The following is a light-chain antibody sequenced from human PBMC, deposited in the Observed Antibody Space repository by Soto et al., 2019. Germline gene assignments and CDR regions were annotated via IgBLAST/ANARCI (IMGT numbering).Light chain of an antibody. J-gene: IGKJ5*01. CDR3: QQLNAYPLT. Sequence: DIVMTQSPLSLIVTPGEPASISCRSSESLLHNNGYSYLDWYLQKPGKAPKLLIYDASSLESGVPSRFSGSGSGTDFTLTISNLQPEDFATYYCQQLNAYPLTFGQGTRLENK. V-gene: IGKV2-28*01. CDR2: DAS. CDR1: ESLLHNNGYSY.